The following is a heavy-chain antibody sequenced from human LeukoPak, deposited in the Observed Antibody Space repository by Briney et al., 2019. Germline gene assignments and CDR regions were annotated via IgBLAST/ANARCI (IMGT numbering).Heavy chain of an antibody. D-gene: IGHD3-10*01. CDR3: AALGKPNYYGSGSYFPDY. CDR1: GFSISSYY. J-gene: IGHJ4*02. V-gene: IGHV4-59*01. Sequence: SETLSLTCTVSGFSISSYYWSWIRQPPGKGLEWIGYIYYSGSTDYNPSLKSRVTISVDTSKNQFSLKLSSVPAADTAVYYCAALGKPNYYGSGSYFPDYWGQGTLVTVSS. CDR2: IYYSGST.